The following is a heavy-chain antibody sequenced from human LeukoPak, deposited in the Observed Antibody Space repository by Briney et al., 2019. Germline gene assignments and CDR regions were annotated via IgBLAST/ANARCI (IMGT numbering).Heavy chain of an antibody. CDR2: IYHSGST. D-gene: IGHD6-25*01. Sequence: PSETLSLTCTVSGYSISSGYYWGWIRQPPGKGLEWIGSIYHSGSTYYNPSLKSRVTISVDTSKNQFSLKLSSVTAADTAVYYCARSKSGTDYWGQGTLVTVSS. CDR1: GYSISSGYY. CDR3: ARSKSGTDY. J-gene: IGHJ4*02. V-gene: IGHV4-38-2*02.